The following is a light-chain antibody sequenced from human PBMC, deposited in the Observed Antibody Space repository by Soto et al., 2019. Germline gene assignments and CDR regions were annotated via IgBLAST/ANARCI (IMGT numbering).Light chain of an antibody. V-gene: IGKV4-1*01. J-gene: IGKJ4*01. CDR3: HQYYSSPRN. Sequence: DIVMTQSPDSVAVSLGERATIHCKSSQSVLYSSDNKNYLAWYQQKPGQPPKLLIYWASTRESGIPDRFSGSGSGTDFTLTISSLQAEDVAVYYCHQYYSSPRNFGGGTKVEIK. CDR1: QSVLYSSDNKNY. CDR2: WAS.